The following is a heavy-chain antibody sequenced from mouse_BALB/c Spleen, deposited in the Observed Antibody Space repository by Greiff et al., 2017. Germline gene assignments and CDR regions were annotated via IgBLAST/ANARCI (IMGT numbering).Heavy chain of an antibody. V-gene: IGHV5-9-3*01. CDR1: GFTFSIYA. J-gene: IGHJ2*01. CDR3: AREVPTATFDY. Sequence: DVKLVESGGGLVKPGGSLKLSCAASGFTFSIYAISWVRQTPEKRLEWVATISSGGSYTYYPDSVKGRFTISRDNAKNTLYLQMSSLRSEDTAMYYCAREVPTATFDYWGQGTTLTVSS. D-gene: IGHD1-2*01. CDR2: ISSGGSYT.